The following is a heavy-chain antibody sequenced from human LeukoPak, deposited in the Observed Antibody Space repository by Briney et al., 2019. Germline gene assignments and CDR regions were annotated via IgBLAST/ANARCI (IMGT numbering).Heavy chain of an antibody. CDR1: GFTFSSYA. J-gene: IGHJ4*02. V-gene: IGHV3-23*01. Sequence: PGESLRLSCAASGFTFSSYAMSCVRQAPGKGLEWVSAISGSGGSTYYADSVKGRFTISRDNSKNTLYLQMNSLRAEDTAVYYCAKDRSRVVTRFGDYWGQGTLVTVSS. CDR2: ISGSGGST. D-gene: IGHD4-23*01. CDR3: AKDRSRVVTRFGDY.